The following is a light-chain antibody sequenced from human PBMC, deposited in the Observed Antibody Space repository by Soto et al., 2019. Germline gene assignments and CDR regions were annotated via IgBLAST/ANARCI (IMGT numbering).Light chain of an antibody. J-gene: IGKJ3*01. CDR2: DAS. Sequence: EIVLTQSPATLSLSPGARATLSCRASQSVSGYLAWYHQKPGQAPRLLIYDASNRAPGIPARFSGSGSGTDFTLTISSLEPEDFAVYYCQQRSNWPGTFGPGTKVDIK. CDR1: QSVSGY. CDR3: QQRSNWPGT. V-gene: IGKV3-11*01.